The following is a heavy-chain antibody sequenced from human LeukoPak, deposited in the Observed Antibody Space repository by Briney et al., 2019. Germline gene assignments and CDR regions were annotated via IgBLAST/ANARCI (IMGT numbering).Heavy chain of an antibody. Sequence: SVKVSCKASGGTFSSYAISWVRQAPGQGLEWMGRIIPIFCIANYAQEFQDRVTITADKSTSTAYMELSSMRSEDTAVYYCAGLYYYDSSGYSSWFDPWGQGTLVTVSS. J-gene: IGHJ5*02. CDR1: GGTFSSYA. V-gene: IGHV1-69*04. CDR3: AGLYYYDSSGYSSWFDP. CDR2: IIPIFCIA. D-gene: IGHD3-22*01.